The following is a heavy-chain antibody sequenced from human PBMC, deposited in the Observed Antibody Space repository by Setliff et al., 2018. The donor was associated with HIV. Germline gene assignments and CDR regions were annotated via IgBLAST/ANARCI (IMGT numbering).Heavy chain of an antibody. V-gene: IGHV4-38-2*01. Sequence: SETLSLTCAVSGYSVSSGFYWSWMRQPPGKGLEWIGSIYQSGNTNYNPSLESRLTISVDTAKNQFSLKLSSVTAADTAVYYCAAATTLLSPRAWGQGTLVTVSS. CDR1: GYSVSSGFY. CDR2: IYQSGNT. J-gene: IGHJ5*02. CDR3: AAATTLLSPRA. D-gene: IGHD2-15*01.